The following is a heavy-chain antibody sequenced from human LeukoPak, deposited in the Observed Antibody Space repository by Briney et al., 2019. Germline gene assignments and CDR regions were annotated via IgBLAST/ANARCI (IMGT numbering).Heavy chain of an antibody. CDR3: VRVVPETGTLDY. CDR2: ISSSSSYM. CDR1: GFTFSSYS. Sequence: PGGSLRLSCAASGFTFSSYSMNWVRQAPGKGLQWLASISSSSSYMFYADSVEGRFTISRDNAKKSLYLQMNSLRSEDTALCYCVRVVPETGTLDYWGQGALVTVSS. J-gene: IGHJ4*02. V-gene: IGHV3-21*01. D-gene: IGHD1-1*01.